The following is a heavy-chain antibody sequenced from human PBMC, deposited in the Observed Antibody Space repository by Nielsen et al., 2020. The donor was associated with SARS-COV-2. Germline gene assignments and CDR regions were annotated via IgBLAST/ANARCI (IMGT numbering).Heavy chain of an antibody. CDR1: GYTFTSYG. Sequence: ASVKVSCKASGYTFTSYGISWVRQAPGQGLEWMGWISGYSGNTNYAQRLQGRVTMTTDTSTSTAYMELRGLRSDDTAVYYCARDRDTVRARSNWNDYGYWGQGTLVTVSS. CDR3: ARDRDTVRARSNWNDYGY. J-gene: IGHJ4*02. V-gene: IGHV1-18*01. CDR2: ISGYSGNT. D-gene: IGHD1-20*01.